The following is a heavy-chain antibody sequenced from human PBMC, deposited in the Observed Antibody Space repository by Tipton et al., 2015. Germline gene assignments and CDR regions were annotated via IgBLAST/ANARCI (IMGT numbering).Heavy chain of an antibody. CDR3: ARKGWWDYGETAGWCDP. V-gene: IGHV3-48*02. CDR1: GFTFSSYS. J-gene: IGHJ5*02. D-gene: IGHD4-17*01. Sequence: GSLRLSCAASGFTFSSYSMNWVRQAPGKGLEWVSYITGSSSTIYYADSVKGRFTISRDNAKNSLYLQMNSLRDEDTAVYYCARKGWWDYGETAGWCDPWGQGTLVTVSS. CDR2: ITGSSSTI.